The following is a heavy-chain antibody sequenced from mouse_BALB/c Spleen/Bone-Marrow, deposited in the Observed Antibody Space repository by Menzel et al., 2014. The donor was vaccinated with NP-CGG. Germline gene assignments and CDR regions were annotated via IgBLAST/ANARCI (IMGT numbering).Heavy chain of an antibody. CDR1: GFTLSDYY. CDR2: IRNKANGYTT. V-gene: IGHV7-3*02. CDR3: ARDMGLLRFDY. J-gene: IGHJ2*01. Sequence: EVMLVESGGGLVQPGGSLRLSCATSGFTLSDYYMSWVRQPPGKALEWLGFIRNKANGYTTEYSASVKGRFTISRDNSQSILYLQMNTLRAEDSATYYCARDMGLLRFDYWGQGTTLTVSS. D-gene: IGHD1-1*01.